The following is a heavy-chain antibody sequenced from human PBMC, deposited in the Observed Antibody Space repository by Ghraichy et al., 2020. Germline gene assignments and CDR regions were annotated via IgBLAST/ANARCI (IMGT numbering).Heavy chain of an antibody. Sequence: GALRLSCAASGFSFTDYWMHWVRQTPGRGLEWVSHLNIDGTTVNYADSVKGRFTISRDNAKNTMYLQMISLTVEDTAVYYCVRSYKDGLRHFDYWGQGTLVTVSS. CDR3: VRSYKDGLRHFDY. CDR2: LNIDGTTV. J-gene: IGHJ4*02. V-gene: IGHV3-74*01. D-gene: IGHD1-14*01. CDR1: GFSFTDYW.